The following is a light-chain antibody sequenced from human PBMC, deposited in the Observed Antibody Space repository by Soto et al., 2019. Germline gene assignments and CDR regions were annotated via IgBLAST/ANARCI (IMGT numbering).Light chain of an antibody. V-gene: IGLV2-14*03. CDR1: SSDVGIYNY. Sequence: QSVLTQPASVSGSPGQSIAISCTGSSSDVGIYNYVSWYQQHPGKAPKLMIYEVSNRPSGVSNRFSGSKSGNTASLTISGLQTEDEADYYCTSYSSGNTLVFGPGTKLTVL. CDR2: EVS. J-gene: IGLJ1*01. CDR3: TSYSSGNTLV.